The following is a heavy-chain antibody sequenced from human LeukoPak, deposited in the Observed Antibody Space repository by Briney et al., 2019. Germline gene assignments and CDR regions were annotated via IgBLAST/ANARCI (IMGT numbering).Heavy chain of an antibody. V-gene: IGHV3-7*01. CDR2: IKEDGSEK. Sequence: PGGSLRLSCAASGFTFNTYWMTWVRQAPGKGLEWVANIKEDGSEKVYVDSLKGRFTISRDNAKNALFLQMNSLRAEDTAVYYCARDAQIVVVPHWGDAFDIWGQGTMVTVSS. J-gene: IGHJ3*02. CDR1: GFTFNTYW. D-gene: IGHD2-2*01. CDR3: ARDAQIVVVPHWGDAFDI.